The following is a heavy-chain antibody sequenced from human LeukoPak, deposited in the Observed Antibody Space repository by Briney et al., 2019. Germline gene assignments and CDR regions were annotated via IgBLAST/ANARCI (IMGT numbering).Heavy chain of an antibody. V-gene: IGHV1-2*02. D-gene: IGHD4-17*01. CDR2: INPNSDDT. CDR1: GYTFTGYY. J-gene: IGHJ4*02. Sequence: ASVKVSCKAPGYTFTGYYIYWVRQAPGQGLEWMGWINPNSDDTSYAQKFQGRVTMTRDTSVSAAHMELSRLSSDDTAVYYCARQDGDLDYWGQGTLVTVSS. CDR3: ARQDGDLDY.